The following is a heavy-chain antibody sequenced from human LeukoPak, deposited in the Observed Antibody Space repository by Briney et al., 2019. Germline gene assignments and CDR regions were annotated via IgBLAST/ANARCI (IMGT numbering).Heavy chain of an antibody. V-gene: IGHV3-7*03. J-gene: IGHJ4*02. CDR1: GFSFSSYW. Sequence: GGSLRLSCAASGFSFSSYWMSWVRQAPGKGLEWLANIKHDGSEKYYVGSVKGRFTISRDNAKNSLYLQMNSLRAEDTALYYCAKDDSGGYFPDFWGRGTLVTVSS. CDR2: IKHDGSEK. CDR3: AKDDSGGYFPDF. D-gene: IGHD3-22*01.